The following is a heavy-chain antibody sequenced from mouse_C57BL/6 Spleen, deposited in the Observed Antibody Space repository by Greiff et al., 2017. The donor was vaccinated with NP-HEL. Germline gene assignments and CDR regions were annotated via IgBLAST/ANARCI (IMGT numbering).Heavy chain of an antibody. CDR3: ARDRYHFDY. D-gene: IGHD1-1*01. Sequence: QVQLQQSGAELVRPGASVKLSCKASGYTFTDYYINWVKQRPGQGLEWIARIYPGSGNTYYNEKFKGKATLTAEKSSSTAYMQLSSLTSEDSAVYFCARDRYHFDYWGQGTTLTVSS. CDR2: IYPGSGNT. J-gene: IGHJ2*01. CDR1: GYTFTDYY. V-gene: IGHV1-76*01.